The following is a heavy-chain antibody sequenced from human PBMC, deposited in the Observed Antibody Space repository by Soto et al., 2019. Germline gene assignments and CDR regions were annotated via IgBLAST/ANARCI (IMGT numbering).Heavy chain of an antibody. Sequence: XGSLGLSCAASGFTFSSYAMHWVRQAPGKGLEWVAVISYDGSNKYYADSVKGRFTISRDNSKKTLYLQMNSLRAEDTAVYYCARDLVRVGYWGQGTLVTVSS. CDR3: ARDLVRVGY. J-gene: IGHJ4*02. D-gene: IGHD3-16*01. CDR1: GFTFSSYA. V-gene: IGHV3-30-3*01. CDR2: ISYDGSNK.